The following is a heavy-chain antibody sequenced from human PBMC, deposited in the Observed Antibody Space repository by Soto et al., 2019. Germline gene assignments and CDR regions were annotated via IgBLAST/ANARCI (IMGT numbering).Heavy chain of an antibody. J-gene: IGHJ4*02. CDR1: GFTFSSYA. V-gene: IGHV3-23*01. Sequence: EVQLLESGGGLVQPGGSLRLSCAASGFTFSSYAMSCVRQAPGKGLAWVSAISGSGGSTYYAHSVKGRFTISRDNSKNTRYLQMNSVRAEDTAVYYCANRPRSSWYLGRYFDYWGQGTLVTVSS. CDR2: ISGSGGST. CDR3: ANRPRSSWYLGRYFDY. D-gene: IGHD6-13*01.